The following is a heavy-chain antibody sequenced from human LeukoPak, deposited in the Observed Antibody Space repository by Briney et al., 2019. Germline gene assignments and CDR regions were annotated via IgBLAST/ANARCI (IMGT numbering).Heavy chain of an antibody. D-gene: IGHD3-3*01. CDR3: ARVLSGYYPFDY. CDR1: GFTFSSYA. CDR2: ISGGGGST. V-gene: IGHV3-23*01. Sequence: GGSLRLSCAASGFTFSSYAMSWVSQAPGKGLEWVSTISGGGGSTYFAGSVKGRFTISRDNAKNTLYLQMNSLGAEDTAVYYCARVLSGYYPFDYWGQGTLVTVSS. J-gene: IGHJ4*02.